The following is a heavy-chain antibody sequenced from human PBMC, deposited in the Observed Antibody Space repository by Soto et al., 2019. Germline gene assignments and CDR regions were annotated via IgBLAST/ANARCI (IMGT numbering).Heavy chain of an antibody. D-gene: IGHD3-10*01. CDR3: AVIWFGDYFDY. J-gene: IGHJ4*02. V-gene: IGHV4-34*01. CDR2: INHSGST. CDR1: GGSFSGYY. Sequence: PSETLSLTCAVYGGSFSGYYWSWIRQPPGKGLEWIGEINHSGSTNYNPSLKSRVTISVDTSKNQFSLKLSSVTAADTAVYYCAVIWFGDYFDYWGQGTLVTVSS.